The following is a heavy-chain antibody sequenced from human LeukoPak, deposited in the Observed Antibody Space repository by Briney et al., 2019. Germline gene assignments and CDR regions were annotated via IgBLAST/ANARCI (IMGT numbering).Heavy chain of an antibody. J-gene: IGHJ5*02. CDR2: IYYSGST. D-gene: IGHD6-19*01. CDR3: ARTGAVAGIGWFDP. V-gene: IGHV4-59*08. CDR1: GGSISSYY. Sequence: SETLSLTCTVSGGSISSYYWSWIRQPPGKGLEWIGYIYYSGSTNYNPSLKSRVTISVDTSKNQFSLKLGSVTAADTAVYYCARTGAVAGIGWFDPWGQGTLVTVSS.